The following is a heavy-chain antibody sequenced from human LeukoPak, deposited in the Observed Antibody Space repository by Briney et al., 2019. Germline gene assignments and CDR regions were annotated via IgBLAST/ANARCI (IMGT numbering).Heavy chain of an antibody. V-gene: IGHV3-74*01. CDR2: VNCDGSST. Sequence: PGGSLRLSCATSGFTFSSYWMHWVRQAPGKGLVWVSRVNCDGSSTSYADSVQGRFTIPRDNAKNTLYLYMNSLRGDDTAIHFCVRSCRSGSCYGYKDYWGQGTLVSVSS. J-gene: IGHJ4*02. CDR1: GFTFSSYW. D-gene: IGHD2-2*01. CDR3: VRSCRSGSCYGYKDY.